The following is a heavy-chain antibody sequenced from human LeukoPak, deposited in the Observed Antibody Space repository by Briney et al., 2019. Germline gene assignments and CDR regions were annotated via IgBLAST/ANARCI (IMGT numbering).Heavy chain of an antibody. CDR1: GFTFSSYA. J-gene: IGHJ4*02. V-gene: IGHV3-23*01. D-gene: IGHD6-13*01. Sequence: GGSLRLSCAASGFTFSSYAMIWVRQAPGKGLEWVSAISGSGGSTYYADSVKGRFTISRDNSKNTLYLQMNSLRAEDTAVYYCAKDPRRPGIAAADWGQGTLVTVSS. CDR2: ISGSGGST. CDR3: AKDPRRPGIAAAD.